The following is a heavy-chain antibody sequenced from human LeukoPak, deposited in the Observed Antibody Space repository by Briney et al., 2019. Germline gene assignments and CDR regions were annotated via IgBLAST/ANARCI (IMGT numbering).Heavy chain of an antibody. Sequence: SVKVSCKASGGTFSSYAISWVRQAPGQGLEWMGGIIPIFGTANYAQKFQGRVTITADESTSTAYLELSSLRPEDTAVYYCARALGYCSSTSCYPDDYWGQGTLVTASS. V-gene: IGHV1-69*13. CDR2: IIPIFGTA. J-gene: IGHJ4*02. CDR1: GGTFSSYA. D-gene: IGHD2-2*01. CDR3: ARALGYCSSTSCYPDDY.